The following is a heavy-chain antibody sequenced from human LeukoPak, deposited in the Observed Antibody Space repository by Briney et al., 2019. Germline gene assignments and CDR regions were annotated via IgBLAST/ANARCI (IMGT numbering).Heavy chain of an antibody. CDR1: GFTFNSYS. CDR3: ASRFDY. CDR2: ISSTSSTI. J-gene: IGHJ4*02. Sequence: GGSLRLSCAASGFTFNSYSMNWVRQAPGKGLEWVSYISSTSSTIYYTESAKGRFTISRDNAKNSLYLQMNSLRAEDTAVYYCASRFDYWGQGTLVTVSS. V-gene: IGHV3-48*01.